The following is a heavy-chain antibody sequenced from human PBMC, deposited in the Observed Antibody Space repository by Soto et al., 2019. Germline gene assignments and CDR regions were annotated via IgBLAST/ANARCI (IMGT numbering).Heavy chain of an antibody. J-gene: IGHJ4*02. CDR1: GFTFSSYA. CDR3: AREIYYYDSSGYGY. CDR2: ISYDGSNK. V-gene: IGHV3-30-3*01. D-gene: IGHD3-22*01. Sequence: GGSLRLSCAASGFTFSSYAMHWVRQAPGKGLEWVAVISYDGSNKYYADSVKGRFTISRDNSKNTLYLQMNSLRAEDTAVYYCAREIYYYDSSGYGYWGQGTLVTVSS.